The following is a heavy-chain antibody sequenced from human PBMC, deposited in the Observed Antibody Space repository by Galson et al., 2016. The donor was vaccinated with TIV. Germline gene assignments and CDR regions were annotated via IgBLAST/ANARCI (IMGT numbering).Heavy chain of an antibody. Sequence: QSGAEVKKPGESLKISCQGSGYNFARYWIAWVRQMPGKGLEWMGIIYPAESETRYSPSFQGQVTISADKSLRTAYLQWSSLKDSDTAIYYCARPHNSGWSSPYDGMDVWGQGTTVTASS. CDR2: IYPAESET. J-gene: IGHJ6*02. D-gene: IGHD6-19*01. CDR1: GYNFARYW. V-gene: IGHV5-51*01. CDR3: ARPHNSGWSSPYDGMDV.